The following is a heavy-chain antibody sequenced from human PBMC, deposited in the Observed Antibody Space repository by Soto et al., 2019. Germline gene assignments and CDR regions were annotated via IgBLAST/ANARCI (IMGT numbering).Heavy chain of an antibody. J-gene: IGHJ6*02. CDR2: INAGNGNT. Sequence: ASVKVSCKASGYTFTSYAMHWVRQAPGQRLEWMGWINAGNGNTKYSQKFQGRVTITRDTSASTAYMELSSLRSEDTAVYYCARDTAARIVVGGYGMDVWGQGTTVTVSS. CDR1: GYTFTSYA. CDR3: ARDTAARIVVGGYGMDV. D-gene: IGHD6-6*01. V-gene: IGHV1-3*01.